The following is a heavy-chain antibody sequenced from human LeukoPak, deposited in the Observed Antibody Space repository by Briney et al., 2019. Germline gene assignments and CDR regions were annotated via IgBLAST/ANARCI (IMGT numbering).Heavy chain of an antibody. V-gene: IGHV1-69*13. Sequence: ASVKVSCKASGYTFTSYGISWVRQAPGQGLEWMGGIIPIFGTANYAQKFQGRVTITADESTSTAYMGLSSLRSEDTAVYYCARVGYYDISGLFGGDWFDPWGQGTLVTVSS. CDR3: ARVGYYDISGLFGGDWFDP. CDR1: GYTFTSYG. CDR2: IIPIFGTA. D-gene: IGHD3-22*01. J-gene: IGHJ5*02.